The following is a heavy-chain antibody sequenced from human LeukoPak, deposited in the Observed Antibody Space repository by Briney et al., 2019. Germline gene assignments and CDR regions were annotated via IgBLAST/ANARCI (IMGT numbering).Heavy chain of an antibody. Sequence: PGGSLRLSCAASGFTFSSYAMSWVRQAPGKGLEWVSAISGSGGSTYYADSVKGRFTISRDNSKNTLYLQMNSLRAEDTAVYYCAKDMDIVVVPAAIFDWGQGTLVTVSS. CDR1: GFTFSSYA. CDR2: ISGSGGST. V-gene: IGHV3-23*01. J-gene: IGHJ4*02. CDR3: AKDMDIVVVPAAIFD. D-gene: IGHD2-2*03.